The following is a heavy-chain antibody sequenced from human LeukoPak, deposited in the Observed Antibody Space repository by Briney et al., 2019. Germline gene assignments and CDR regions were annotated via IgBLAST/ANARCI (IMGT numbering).Heavy chain of an antibody. CDR3: ATRIAAAGTHGFDY. Sequence: GGSLRLSCAASGFTFSSYGMHWVRQAPGKGLEWVAVIWYDGSNKYYADSVKGRFTISRDNSKNTLYLQMNSLRAEDTAVYYCATRIAAAGTHGFDYWGQGTLVTVSS. CDR1: GFTFSSYG. CDR2: IWYDGSNK. J-gene: IGHJ4*02. V-gene: IGHV3-33*01. D-gene: IGHD6-13*01.